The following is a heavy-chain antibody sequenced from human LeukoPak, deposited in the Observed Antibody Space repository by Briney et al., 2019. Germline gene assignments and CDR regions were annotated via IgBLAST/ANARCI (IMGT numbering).Heavy chain of an antibody. CDR3: AKAESLYYDSSGYLDY. Sequence: PGGSLRLSCAASGFTFSSYGMSWVRQAPGKGLEWVSAISGSGGSTYYADSVKGRFTISRDNSKNTLYLQMNSLRAEDTAVYYCAKAESLYYDSSGYLDYWGQGTLVTVSS. V-gene: IGHV3-23*01. CDR2: ISGSGGST. D-gene: IGHD3-22*01. CDR1: GFTFSSYG. J-gene: IGHJ4*02.